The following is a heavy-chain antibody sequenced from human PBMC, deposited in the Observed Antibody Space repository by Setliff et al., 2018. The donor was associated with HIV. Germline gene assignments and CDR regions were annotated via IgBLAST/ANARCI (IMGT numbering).Heavy chain of an antibody. Sequence: HPGGSLRLSCTASGFTFINYEMNWVRQAPGKGLEWVSYISSSGGTIYYADSVKGRFTISRDNANNLVYLQMNSLRVEDTAVYFCARWGSGSYERVFDYWGQGMLVTVSS. D-gene: IGHD1-26*01. J-gene: IGHJ4*02. CDR1: GFTFINYE. CDR2: ISSSGGTI. CDR3: ARWGSGSYERVFDY. V-gene: IGHV3-48*03.